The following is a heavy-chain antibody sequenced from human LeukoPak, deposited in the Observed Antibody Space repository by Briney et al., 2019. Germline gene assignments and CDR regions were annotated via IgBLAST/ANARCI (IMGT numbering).Heavy chain of an antibody. Sequence: GGSLRLCCAASGFTFSSYAMHWVRQAPGKGLEWVSVIYGGESTYYRDSVKGRFTISRDNSKNTLDLQMNGLRAEDTAVYYCARGHYSDWFDRWGQGTLVTVSS. CDR3: ARGHYSDWFDR. CDR1: GFTFSSYA. J-gene: IGHJ5*02. V-gene: IGHV3-53*01. D-gene: IGHD1-26*01. CDR2: IYGGEST.